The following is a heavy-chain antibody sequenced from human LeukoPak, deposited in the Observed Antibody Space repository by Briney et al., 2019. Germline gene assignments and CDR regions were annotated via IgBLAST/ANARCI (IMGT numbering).Heavy chain of an antibody. D-gene: IGHD3-22*01. CDR1: GFTLSSYS. J-gene: IGHJ4*02. CDR3: ARDLLDYYDSSGYTFDY. V-gene: IGHV3-48*02. Sequence: GGSLRLSCAPSGFTLSSYSMHWVRQAPGRGLEWVSYISSSSSTIYYADSVKGRFTISRDNAKNSLYLQMNSLRDEDTAVYYCARDLLDYYDSSGYTFDYWGQGTLVTVSS. CDR2: ISSSSSTI.